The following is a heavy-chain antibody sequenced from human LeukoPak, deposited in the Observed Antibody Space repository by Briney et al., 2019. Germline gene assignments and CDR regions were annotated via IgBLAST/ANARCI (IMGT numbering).Heavy chain of an antibody. CDR1: GGSISSSSYY. CDR3: ARGGYDIGNS. D-gene: IGHD3-9*01. CDR2: IYYSGST. J-gene: IGHJ4*02. V-gene: IGHV4-39*07. Sequence: SETLSLTCTVSGGSISSSSYYWGWIRQPPGKGLEWIGSIYYSGSTYYNPPLKSRVTISVDTSKNQFSLKLSSVTAADTAVYYCARGGYDIGNSWRQGTLVTVSS.